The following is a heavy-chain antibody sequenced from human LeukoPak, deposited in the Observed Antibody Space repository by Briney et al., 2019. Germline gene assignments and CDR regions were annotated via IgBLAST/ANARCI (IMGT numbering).Heavy chain of an antibody. Sequence: GASVKVSCKASGYTFIGYYMHWVRQAPGQGLEWMGRINPKSGETNHAQRFQGRVTMTRDTSISTAYMDLSRLRSDDTAVYYCARDNGVGATTVWFDPWGQGTPVTVSS. CDR2: INPKSGET. V-gene: IGHV1-2*06. D-gene: IGHD1-26*01. CDR1: GYTFIGYY. CDR3: ARDNGVGATTVWFDP. J-gene: IGHJ5*02.